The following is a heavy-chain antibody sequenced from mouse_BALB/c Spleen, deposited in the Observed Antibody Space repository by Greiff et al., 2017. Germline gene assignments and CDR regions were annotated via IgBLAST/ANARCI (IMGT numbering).Heavy chain of an antibody. V-gene: IGHV3-2*02. J-gene: IGHJ1*01. D-gene: IGHD1-1*01. CDR3: ARNYGPYWYFDV. Sequence: VQLKESGPGLVKPSQSLSLTCTVTGYSITSDYAWNWIRQFPGNKLEWMGYISYSGSTSYNPSLKSRISITRDTSKNQFFLQLNSVTTEDTATYYCARNYGPYWYFDVWGAGTTVTVSS. CDR2: ISYSGST. CDR1: GYSITSDYA.